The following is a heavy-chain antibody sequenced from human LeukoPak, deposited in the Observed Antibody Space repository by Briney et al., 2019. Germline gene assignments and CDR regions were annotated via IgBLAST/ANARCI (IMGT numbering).Heavy chain of an antibody. D-gene: IGHD4-23*01. Sequence: GGSLRLSCAASGFTFSSYAMHWVRQAPGKGLEWVAVISYDGSNKYYADSVKGRFTISRDNSKNTLYLQMNSLRAEDTAVYYCARDRHYGGNSDCYFDYWGQGTLVTVSS. CDR3: ARDRHYGGNSDCYFDY. V-gene: IGHV3-30-3*01. CDR2: ISYDGSNK. CDR1: GFTFSSYA. J-gene: IGHJ4*02.